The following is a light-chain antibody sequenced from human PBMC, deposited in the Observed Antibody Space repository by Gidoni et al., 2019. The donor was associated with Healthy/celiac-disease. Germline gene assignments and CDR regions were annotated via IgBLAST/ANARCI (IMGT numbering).Light chain of an antibody. CDR1: QSISTY. CDR2: AAS. J-gene: IGKJ2*01. Sequence: IQMTQSPSSLSASVGDRVTITCRASQSISTYLNWYQQKPGKAPKLLIYAASSLQSGVPSRFSGSGSGTDFTLTISSLQPEDFATYYCQQSYSTPRAFXRXTKLEIK. V-gene: IGKV1-39*01. CDR3: QQSYSTPRA.